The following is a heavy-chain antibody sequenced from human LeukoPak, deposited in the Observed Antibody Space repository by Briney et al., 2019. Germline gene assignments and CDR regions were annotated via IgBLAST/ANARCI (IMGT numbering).Heavy chain of an antibody. CDR2: INGPSDTI. Sequence: GGSLRLSCAASGFIFSSYSMSWVRQAPGKGLEWVSYINGPSDTIYYADSVKGRFSISRDNAKYSVYLQMSSLRAEDTAVYYCTTYGKDGYRGYFWGQGALVTVSS. J-gene: IGHJ4*02. CDR3: TTYGKDGYRGYF. D-gene: IGHD5-24*01. CDR1: GFIFSSYS. V-gene: IGHV3-48*04.